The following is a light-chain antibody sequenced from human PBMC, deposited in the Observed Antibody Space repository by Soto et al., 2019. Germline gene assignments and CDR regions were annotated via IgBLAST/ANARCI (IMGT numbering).Light chain of an antibody. CDR1: QSLLHSNGNNY. V-gene: IGKV2-28*01. J-gene: IGKJ2*01. Sequence: DIVMTQSPLSLPVTPGEPASISCRSSQSLLHSNGNNYLDWYLQKPGQSPQLLIYLGSNRASVVPDRFSGSGSTTYFTLNISRVDAEDAGTYYHMQAHQTLYTFGQGTKLDIK. CDR3: MQAHQTLYT. CDR2: LGS.